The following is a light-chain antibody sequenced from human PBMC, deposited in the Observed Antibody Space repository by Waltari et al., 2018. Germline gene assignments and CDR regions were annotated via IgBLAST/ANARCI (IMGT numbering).Light chain of an antibody. V-gene: IGLV2-23*02. J-gene: IGLJ2*01. CDR1: SDDIGGHNL. Sequence: QSALTQPASVSGSPGQSITISCTGTSDDIGGHNLVSWYHQDPGTAPKLLIYAVIKRPSGVSVRFSGSKSGNTASLTISGLQPEDESVYYCSSYAGHRSSPYVVFGGGTRLTVL. CDR2: AVI. CDR3: SSYAGHRSSPYVV.